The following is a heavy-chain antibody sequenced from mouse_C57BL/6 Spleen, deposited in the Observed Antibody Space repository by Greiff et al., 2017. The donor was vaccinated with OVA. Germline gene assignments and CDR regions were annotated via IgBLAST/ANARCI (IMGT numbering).Heavy chain of an antibody. CDR1: GYTFTSYW. J-gene: IGHJ4*01. D-gene: IGHD1-1*01. Sequence: QVQLKESGAELVKPGASVKMSCKASGYTFTSYWITWVKQRPGQGLEWIGDIYPGSGSTNYNEKFKSKATLTVDTSSSTAYMQLSSLTSEDSAVYYCARSDYGTDDYYYAMDYWGQGTSVTVSS. CDR2: IYPGSGST. CDR3: ARSDYGTDDYYYAMDY. V-gene: IGHV1-55*01.